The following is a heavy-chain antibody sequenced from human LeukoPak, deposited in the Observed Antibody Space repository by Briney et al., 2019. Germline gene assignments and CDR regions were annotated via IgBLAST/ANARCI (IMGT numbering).Heavy chain of an antibody. Sequence: GASVKVSCKASGYTFTGYYMHWVRQAPGQGLEWMGWINPNSGGTNYAQKFQGRVTMTRDTSISTAYMELSRLRSDDTAVYYCARALVVDTAMVNVYYMDVWGKGTTVTVSS. V-gene: IGHV1-2*02. D-gene: IGHD5-18*01. CDR2: INPNSGGT. J-gene: IGHJ6*03. CDR1: GYTFTGYY. CDR3: ARALVVDTAMVNVYYMDV.